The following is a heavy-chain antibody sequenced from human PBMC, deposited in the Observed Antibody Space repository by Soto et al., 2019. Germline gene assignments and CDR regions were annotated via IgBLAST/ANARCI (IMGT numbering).Heavy chain of an antibody. Sequence: SETLSLTCTVSGASVSSGSFYWSWIRQPPGKGLEWIGFIYNSVTFNYNSSLKSRVTISVDTSNHQFSLKLRSVTAADTAVYFCARLPLGYSSSHNFDFWGQGALVTVSS. D-gene: IGHD6-6*01. CDR2: IYNSVTF. J-gene: IGHJ4*02. V-gene: IGHV4-61*01. CDR1: GASVSSGSFY. CDR3: ARLPLGYSSSHNFDF.